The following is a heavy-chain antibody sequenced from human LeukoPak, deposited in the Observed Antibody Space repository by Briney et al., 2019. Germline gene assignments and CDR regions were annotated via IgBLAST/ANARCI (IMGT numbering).Heavy chain of an antibody. Sequence: PGGSLRLSCAASGFTFSSHALNWVRQAPGKGLEWVAVISYDGSNKYYADSVKGRFTISRDNSKNTLYLQMNSLRAEDTAVYYCARDGEYSSGWYGFDYWGQGTLVTVSS. D-gene: IGHD6-19*01. CDR1: GFTFSSHA. V-gene: IGHV3-30-3*01. CDR2: ISYDGSNK. CDR3: ARDGEYSSGWYGFDY. J-gene: IGHJ4*02.